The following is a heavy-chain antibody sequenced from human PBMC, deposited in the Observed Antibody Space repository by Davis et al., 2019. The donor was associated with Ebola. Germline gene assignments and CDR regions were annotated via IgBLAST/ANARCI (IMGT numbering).Heavy chain of an antibody. J-gene: IGHJ4*02. CDR1: VITFSSYA. D-gene: IGHD4-17*01. CDR2: ISGSGGST. V-gene: IGHV3-23*01. Sequence: GESLKIFCTDSVITFSSYAMTWVRQAPGKGLEWVSAISGSGGSTYYADSVKGRFTISRDNAKNSLYLQMNSLRAEDTAVYYCAREGGVGDYSNYFDYWGQGTLVTVSS. CDR3: AREGGVGDYSNYFDY.